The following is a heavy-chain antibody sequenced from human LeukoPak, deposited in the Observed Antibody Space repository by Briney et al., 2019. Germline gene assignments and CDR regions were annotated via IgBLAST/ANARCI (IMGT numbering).Heavy chain of an antibody. CDR2: INPSGGST. CDR1: GYTFTSYY. V-gene: IGHV1-46*01. J-gene: IGHJ4*02. Sequence: WASVKVSCKASGYTFTSYYMHWVRQAPGQGLEWMGIINPSGGSTSYAQKFQGRVTMTRDTSTSTVYMELSSLKASDTAMYYCARHPGGPYREFDYWGQGTLVTVSS. CDR3: ARHPGGPYREFDY. D-gene: IGHD4-23*01.